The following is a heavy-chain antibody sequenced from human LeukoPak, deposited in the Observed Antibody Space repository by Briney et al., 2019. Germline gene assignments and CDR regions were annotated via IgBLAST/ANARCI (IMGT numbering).Heavy chain of an antibody. D-gene: IGHD2-15*01. CDR2: IYHSGST. CDR3: ARGVYCSGGSCFDP. V-gene: IGHV4-38-2*02. J-gene: IGHJ5*02. Sequence: SETLSLTCTVSGYSISSGYYWGWIRQPPGKGLEWIGSIYHSGSTYYNPSLKSRVTISVDTSKNQFSLKLSSVTAADTAVYYCARGVYCSGGSCFDPWGQGTLVTVSS. CDR1: GYSISSGYY.